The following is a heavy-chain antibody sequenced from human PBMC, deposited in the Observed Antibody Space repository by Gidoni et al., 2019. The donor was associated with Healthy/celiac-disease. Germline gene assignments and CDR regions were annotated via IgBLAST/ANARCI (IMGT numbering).Heavy chain of an antibody. J-gene: IGHJ4*02. CDR2: INHSGST. V-gene: IGHV4-34*01. Sequence: FSGYYWSWIRQPPGKGLEWIGEINHSGSTNYNPSLKSRVTISVDTSKNQFSLKLSSVTAADTAVYYCARGTYSSSWDYFDYWGQGTLVTVSS. CDR3: ARGTYSSSWDYFDY. D-gene: IGHD6-13*01. CDR1: FSGYY.